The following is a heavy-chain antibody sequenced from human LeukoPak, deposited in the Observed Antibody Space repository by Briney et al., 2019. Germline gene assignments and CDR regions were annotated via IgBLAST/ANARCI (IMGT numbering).Heavy chain of an antibody. CDR1: GGSISSYY. Sequence: KPSETLSLTCTVSGGSISSYYWSWIRQPPGKGLEWIGYVYYSGSTTYNPSLKSRVTISVDTSKNQFSLKLSSVTAADTVVYYCARAPYTSGFYFFDPWGQGTLVTVSS. CDR2: VYYSGST. CDR3: ARAPYTSGFYFFDP. J-gene: IGHJ5*02. V-gene: IGHV4-59*13. D-gene: IGHD3-22*01.